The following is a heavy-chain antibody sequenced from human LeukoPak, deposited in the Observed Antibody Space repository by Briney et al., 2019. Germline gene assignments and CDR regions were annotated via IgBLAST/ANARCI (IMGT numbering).Heavy chain of an antibody. Sequence: LRLSCAASGFTFSDYYMSWIRQHPGKGLEWIGYIYYSGSTYYNPSLKSRVTISVDTSKNQFSLKLSSVTAADTAVYYCARAIPRGYSYGIYFDYWGQGTLVTVSS. CDR1: GFTFSDYY. CDR2: IYYSGST. CDR3: ARAIPRGYSYGIYFDY. J-gene: IGHJ4*02. D-gene: IGHD5-18*01. V-gene: IGHV4-31*02.